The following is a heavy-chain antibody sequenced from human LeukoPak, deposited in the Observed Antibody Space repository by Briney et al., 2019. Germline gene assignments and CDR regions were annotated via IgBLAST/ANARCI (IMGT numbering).Heavy chain of an antibody. CDR1: GGSFSGYY. CDR3: ARGLTYYYDSSGYYYDSPGVPY. V-gene: IGHV4-34*01. J-gene: IGHJ4*02. CDR2: INHSGST. Sequence: KASETLSLTCAVYGGSFSGYYWSWIRQPPGKGLEWIGEINHSGSTNYNPSLKSRVTISVDTSKNQFSLKLSSVTAADTAVYYCARGLTYYYDSSGYYYDSPGVPYWGQGTLVTVSS. D-gene: IGHD3-22*01.